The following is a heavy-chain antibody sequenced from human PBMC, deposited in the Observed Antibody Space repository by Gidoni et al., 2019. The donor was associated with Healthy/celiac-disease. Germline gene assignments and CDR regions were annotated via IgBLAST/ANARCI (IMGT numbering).Heavy chain of an antibody. CDR3: ASDPISPGIAVADSDAFDI. Sequence: EVQLVESGGGLVQPGGSLRLSCAASGFTFSSYWMSWVRQAPGKGLEWVANIKQDGSEKYYVDSVKGRFTISRDNAKNSLYLQMNSLRAEDTAVYYCASDPISPGIAVADSDAFDIWGQGTMVTVSS. V-gene: IGHV3-7*01. D-gene: IGHD6-19*01. CDR2: IKQDGSEK. J-gene: IGHJ3*02. CDR1: GFTFSSYW.